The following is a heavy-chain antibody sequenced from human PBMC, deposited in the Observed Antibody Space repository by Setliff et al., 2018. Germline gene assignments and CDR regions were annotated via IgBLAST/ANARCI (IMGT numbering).Heavy chain of an antibody. CDR3: ARAYSGSHDY. V-gene: IGHV4-34*01. D-gene: IGHD1-26*01. J-gene: IGHJ4*02. CDR1: GGGGSFSAYY. Sequence: SETRSLTCGVSGGGGSFSAYYWSWIRQPPGKGLEWIGEISPGGSTIYNPSLRSRVTMSVDTAKNQFSLNLTSVTAADTAVYYCARAYSGSHDYWGQGTLVTVSS. CDR2: ISPGGST.